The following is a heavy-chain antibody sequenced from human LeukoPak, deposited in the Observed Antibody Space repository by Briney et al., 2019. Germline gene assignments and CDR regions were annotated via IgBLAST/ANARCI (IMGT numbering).Heavy chain of an antibody. J-gene: IGHJ6*03. CDR2: IIPIFGTA. CDR1: GGTFSSYA. V-gene: IGHV1-69*13. Sequence: SVEVSCKASGGTFSSYAISWVRQAPGQGLEWMGGIIPIFGTANYAQKFQGRVTITADESTSTAYMELSSLRSEDTAVYYCARDQGLSGVTPGYYYMDVWGKGTTVTISS. D-gene: IGHD2-21*02. CDR3: ARDQGLSGVTPGYYYMDV.